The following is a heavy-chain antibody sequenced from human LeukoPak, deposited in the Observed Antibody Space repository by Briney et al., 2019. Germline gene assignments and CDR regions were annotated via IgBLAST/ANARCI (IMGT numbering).Heavy chain of an antibody. Sequence: GESLKISCRVSGYSFTDYWIGWVRQMPGKGLEWMGIIYPGDSDTRYGPSFEGQVTISADKSISTAYLQWSSLKASDTAMYYCATNSGQWDIVVVPAAVGHAFDIWGQGTMVTVSS. CDR1: GYSFTDYW. V-gene: IGHV5-51*01. CDR3: ATNSGQWDIVVVPAAVGHAFDI. CDR2: IYPGDSDT. D-gene: IGHD2-2*01. J-gene: IGHJ3*02.